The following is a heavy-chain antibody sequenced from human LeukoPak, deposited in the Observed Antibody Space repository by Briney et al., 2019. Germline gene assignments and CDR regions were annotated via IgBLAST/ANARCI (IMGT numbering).Heavy chain of an antibody. CDR3: ARGIDDGDNWFDP. CDR1: GFTFDDYG. Sequence: AGGSLRLSCAASGFTFDDYGMSWVRQAPGKGLEWVSGITWNGGSTGYADSVKGRFTISRDNAKNSPYLQMNSLRAEDTALYYCARGIDDGDNWFDPWGQGTLVIVSS. V-gene: IGHV3-20*04. D-gene: IGHD1-1*01. CDR2: ITWNGGST. J-gene: IGHJ5*02.